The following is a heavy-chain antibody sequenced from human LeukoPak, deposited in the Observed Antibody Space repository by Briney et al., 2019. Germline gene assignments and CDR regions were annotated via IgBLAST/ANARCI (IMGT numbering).Heavy chain of an antibody. V-gene: IGHV3-30*18. J-gene: IGHJ6*02. Sequence: PGRSLRLSCAASGFTFSSYGMHWVRQAPGKGLGWVAVISYDGSNKYYADSVKGRFTISRDNSKNTLYLQMNSLRAEDTAVYYCAKDLQDYGDYYYGMDVWGQGTTVTVSS. CDR2: ISYDGSNK. CDR3: AKDLQDYGDYYYGMDV. CDR1: GFTFSSYG. D-gene: IGHD4-17*01.